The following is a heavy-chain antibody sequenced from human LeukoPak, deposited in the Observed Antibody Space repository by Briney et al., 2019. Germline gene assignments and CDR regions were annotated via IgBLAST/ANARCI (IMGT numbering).Heavy chain of an antibody. Sequence: SEPLPLPRSVSGRPMSSSSYHWRWIRPPPGKALEGMGYLYYSGRPYYNPSLKSRVTISVDAPKNHFSQNVSSVTPAHAPVYYCARDVRGVRGVTPKETTPNWLDPWGQESLVSVSS. J-gene: IGHJ5*02. CDR3: ARDVRGVRGVTPKETTPNWLDP. V-gene: IGHV4-39*07. CDR2: LYYSGRP. CDR1: GRPMSSSSYH. D-gene: IGHD3-10*02.